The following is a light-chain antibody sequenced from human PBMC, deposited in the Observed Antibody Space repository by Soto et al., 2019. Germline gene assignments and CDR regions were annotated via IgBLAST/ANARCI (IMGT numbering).Light chain of an antibody. CDR1: NSNIGSNT. V-gene: IGLV1-44*01. J-gene: IGLJ1*01. CDR3: AAWDDSLNGRV. CDR2: YDN. Sequence: QSVLTQPPSASGTPGQRVTISCSGSNSNIGSNTVNWYQQLPGTAPTLLIYYDNLRPSGVPDRISGSKSGTSASLAISGRQSADEADYYCAAWDDSLNGRVFGTGTRSPS.